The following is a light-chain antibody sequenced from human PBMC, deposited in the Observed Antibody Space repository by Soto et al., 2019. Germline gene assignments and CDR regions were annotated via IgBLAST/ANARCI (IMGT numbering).Light chain of an antibody. CDR2: KAS. CDR3: QQYNAYPWT. Sequence: DIQMTQSPSTLSASLGDRVTITCRASQSISTWLAWYQQKPGRAPKLLIYKASSLQSDVPSGFSGSGSGTEFTLTISSLQPDDYATYYCQQYNAYPWTFGQWTKVEIK. V-gene: IGKV1-5*03. J-gene: IGKJ1*01. CDR1: QSISTW.